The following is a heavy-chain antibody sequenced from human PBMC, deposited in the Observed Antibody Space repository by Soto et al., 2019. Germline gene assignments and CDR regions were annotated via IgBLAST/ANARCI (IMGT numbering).Heavy chain of an antibody. Sequence: PGGSLRLSCAASGFTFTRYRMNWVRQAPGKGLEWVSSISSTTNYIYYGDSMKGRFTISRDNAKNSLYLEMNSLRAEDTAVYYCARESEDLTSNFDYWGQGTLVTVSS. CDR2: ISSTTNYI. CDR1: GFTFTRYR. CDR3: ARESEDLTSNFDY. V-gene: IGHV3-21*06. J-gene: IGHJ4*02.